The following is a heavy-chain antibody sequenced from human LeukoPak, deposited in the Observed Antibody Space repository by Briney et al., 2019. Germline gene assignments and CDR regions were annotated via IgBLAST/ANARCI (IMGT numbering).Heavy chain of an antibody. D-gene: IGHD3-16*01. CDR2: ISSSGSTI. Sequence: GGSLSLSCAASGLTFSDYYMSWIRQAPGKGLEWVSYISSSGSTIYYADSVKGRFTISRDNAKNSLYLQMNSLRAEDTAVYYCARDKNDYARGWFDPWGQGTLVTVSS. J-gene: IGHJ5*02. CDR1: GLTFSDYY. CDR3: ARDKNDYARGWFDP. V-gene: IGHV3-11*01.